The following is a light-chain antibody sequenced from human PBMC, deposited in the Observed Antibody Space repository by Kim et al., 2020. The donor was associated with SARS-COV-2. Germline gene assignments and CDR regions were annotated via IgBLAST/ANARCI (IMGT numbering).Light chain of an antibody. Sequence: PEERASLSCRASQSIDTYLAWYQQRPGQAPRLLVYDATNRATGVPDRFSGSRYGTDFTLTISSLEPEDFSTYYCQQRNSWPPAVTFGGGTKVDIK. CDR2: DAT. CDR1: QSIDTY. CDR3: QQRNSWPPAVT. J-gene: IGKJ4*01. V-gene: IGKV3-11*01.